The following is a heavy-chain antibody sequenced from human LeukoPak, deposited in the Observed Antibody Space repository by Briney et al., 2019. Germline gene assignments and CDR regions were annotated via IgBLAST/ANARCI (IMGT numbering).Heavy chain of an antibody. D-gene: IGHD4-17*01. Sequence: SETLSLTCAVSGGSLSTYYWSWIRRPLGKGLEWIGEINHRGTTNYSPSLRSRVTISVDTSKNQFSLTLRSLTAADTAMYYCARVPLRWLTPFDYWGQGTLVTVSS. CDR3: ARVPLRWLTPFDY. CDR1: GGSLSTYY. CDR2: INHRGTT. J-gene: IGHJ4*02. V-gene: IGHV4-34*01.